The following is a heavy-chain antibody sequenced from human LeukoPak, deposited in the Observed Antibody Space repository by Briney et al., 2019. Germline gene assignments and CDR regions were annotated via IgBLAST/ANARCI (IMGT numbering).Heavy chain of an antibody. J-gene: IGHJ4*02. CDR1: GFTFSSYW. CDR2: ITPDGSQK. Sequence: GGSLRLSCAASGFTFSSYWMNWVRQAPGKGLEWVANITPDGSQKYYVDSVKGRFTISRDNAKNSLYLQMNSLRAEDTAMYYCARIGYSSSCLDYWGQGTLVTVSS. D-gene: IGHD6-13*01. CDR3: ARIGYSSSCLDY. V-gene: IGHV3-7*01.